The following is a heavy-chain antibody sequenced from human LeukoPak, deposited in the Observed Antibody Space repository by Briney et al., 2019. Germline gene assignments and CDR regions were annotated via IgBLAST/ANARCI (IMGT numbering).Heavy chain of an antibody. CDR1: GFTLGNSW. CDR3: TRIDYGDYEFDY. Sequence: PGGSLRLSCAASGFTLGNSWMTWVRQAPGKGLEWVSTISGSGISTYYADSVKGRFTISRDNSKNTLYLQMSSLRAEDTAVYYCTRIDYGDYEFDYWGQGTLVTVSS. D-gene: IGHD4-17*01. J-gene: IGHJ4*02. V-gene: IGHV3-23*01. CDR2: ISGSGIST.